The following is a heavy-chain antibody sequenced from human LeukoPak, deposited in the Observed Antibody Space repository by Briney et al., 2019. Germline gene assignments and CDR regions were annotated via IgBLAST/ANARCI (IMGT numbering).Heavy chain of an antibody. Sequence: SVKVSCKASGGTFSSYAISWLRQAPGQGLEWMGRIIPILGIAHYAQKFQGRVTITADKSTSTAYMELSSLRSEDTALYYCASPFPNDGSGRYYYYGMDVWGQGTTVTVSS. V-gene: IGHV1-69*04. CDR1: GGTFSSYA. CDR2: IIPILGIA. CDR3: ASPFPNDGSGRYYYYGMDV. D-gene: IGHD3-10*01. J-gene: IGHJ6*01.